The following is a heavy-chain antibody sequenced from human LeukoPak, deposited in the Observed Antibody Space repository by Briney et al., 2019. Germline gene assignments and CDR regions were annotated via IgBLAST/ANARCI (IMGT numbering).Heavy chain of an antibody. CDR2: INPNSGGT. J-gene: IGHJ4*02. V-gene: IGHV1-2*06. CDR1: GYTFTGYY. D-gene: IGHD6-13*01. Sequence: ASVKVSCKASGYTFTGYYMHWVRQAPGRGREWMGRINPNSGGTNYAQKFQGRVTMTRDTSISTAYMELSRLRSDDTAVYYCARDLEIAAAGLSSDYWGQGTLVTVSS. CDR3: ARDLEIAAAGLSSDY.